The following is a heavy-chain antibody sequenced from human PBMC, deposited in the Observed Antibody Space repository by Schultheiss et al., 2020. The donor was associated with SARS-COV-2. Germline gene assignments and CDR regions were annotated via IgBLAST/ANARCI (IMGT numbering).Heavy chain of an antibody. Sequence: GESLKISCAASGFTSSNYAMSWVRQAPGKGLEWVSAISGSGGSTYYADSVKGRFTISRDNSKNTLYLQMNSLRAEDTAVYYCARDQEMATITPYYYYGMDVWGQGTTVTVSS. CDR1: GFTSSNYA. CDR2: ISGSGGST. D-gene: IGHD5-24*01. J-gene: IGHJ6*02. CDR3: ARDQEMATITPYYYYGMDV. V-gene: IGHV3-23*01.